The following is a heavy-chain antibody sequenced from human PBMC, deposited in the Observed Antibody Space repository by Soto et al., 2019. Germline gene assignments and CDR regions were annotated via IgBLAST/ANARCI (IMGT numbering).Heavy chain of an antibody. D-gene: IGHD3-10*01. CDR2: INHSGST. V-gene: IGHV4-34*01. CDR3: ARGGAYYGSGSHYYYYGMDV. J-gene: IGHJ6*02. CDR1: SGPFSGNY. Sequence: TLYLTCSVYSGPFSGNYWSWIRQPPGKGLEWIGKINHSGSTNYNPSLKSRVTISVDTSKNQFSLKLSSVTAADMAVYYCARGGAYYGSGSHYYYYGMDVWGQGTTVTVSS.